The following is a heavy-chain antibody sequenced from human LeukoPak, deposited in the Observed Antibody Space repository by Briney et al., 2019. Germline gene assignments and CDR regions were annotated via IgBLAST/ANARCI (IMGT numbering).Heavy chain of an antibody. CDR1: GFTVSSNY. CDR3: ARLAGNYYYYGMDV. J-gene: IGHJ6*02. D-gene: IGHD1-1*01. CDR2: IYSGGST. V-gene: IGHV3-66*01. Sequence: GGSLRLSCAASGFTVSSNYISWVRQAPGKGLEWVSVIYSGGSTYYADSVKGRFTISRDNSKNTLYLQMNSLRAEDTAVYYCARLAGNYYYYGMDVWGQGTTVTVSS.